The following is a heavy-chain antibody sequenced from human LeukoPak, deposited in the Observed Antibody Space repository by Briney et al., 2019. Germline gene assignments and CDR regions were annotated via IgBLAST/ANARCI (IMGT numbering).Heavy chain of an antibody. CDR1: GGTFSSYA. Sequence: GASVKVSCKASGGTFSSYAISWVRQGPGQGLEWMGGIIPIFGTANYAQKFQGRVTITADKSTSTAYMELSRLRSEETAVYYCARAGGSSWQMDAFDIWGQRTKGTV. CDR2: IIPIFGTA. CDR3: ARAGGSSWQMDAFDI. J-gene: IGHJ3*02. V-gene: IGHV1-69*06. D-gene: IGHD6-13*01.